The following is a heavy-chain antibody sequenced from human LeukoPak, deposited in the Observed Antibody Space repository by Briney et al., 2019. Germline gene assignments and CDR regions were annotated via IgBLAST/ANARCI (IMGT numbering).Heavy chain of an antibody. V-gene: IGHV1-18*01. CDR1: GYTFTSFG. D-gene: IGHD3-22*01. CDR3: ARDRPYYYDSSGYYYDYYYYMDV. Sequence: ASVEVSCKASGYTFTSFGISWVRQAPGQGLEWMGWISAYNGNTNYAQKLQGRVTMTTDTSTSTAYMELRSLRSDDTAVYYCARDRPYYYDSSGYYYDYYYYMDVWGKGTTVTVSS. J-gene: IGHJ6*03. CDR2: ISAYNGNT.